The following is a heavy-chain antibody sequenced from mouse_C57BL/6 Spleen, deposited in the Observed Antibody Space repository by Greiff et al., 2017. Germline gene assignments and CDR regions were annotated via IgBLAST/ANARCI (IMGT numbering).Heavy chain of an antibody. J-gene: IGHJ3*01. CDR2: IDPSDSYT. CDR1: GYTFTSYW. Sequence: QVQLQQPGAELVKPGASVKLSCKASGYTFTSYWMQWVKQRPGQGLEWIGEIDPSDSYTNYNQKFKGKATLTVDTSSSTAYMQLSSLTSEDSAVYYCARNGYDRTWFAYWGQGTLVTVSA. D-gene: IGHD2-2*01. V-gene: IGHV1-50*01. CDR3: ARNGYDRTWFAY.